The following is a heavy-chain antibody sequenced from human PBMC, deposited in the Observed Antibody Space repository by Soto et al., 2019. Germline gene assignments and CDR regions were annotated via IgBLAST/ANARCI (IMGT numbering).Heavy chain of an antibody. J-gene: IGHJ5*02. CDR2: ISAYNGNT. CDR1: GYTFTSYG. V-gene: IGHV1-18*04. Sequence: ASVKVSCKASGYTFTSYGISWVRQAPGQGLEWMGWISAYNGNTNYAQKLQGRVTMTTDTSTSTAYMALRSLRSDDTAVYYCARDYAVVVVAATRGWFDPWGQGTLVTVSS. D-gene: IGHD2-15*01. CDR3: ARDYAVVVVAATRGWFDP.